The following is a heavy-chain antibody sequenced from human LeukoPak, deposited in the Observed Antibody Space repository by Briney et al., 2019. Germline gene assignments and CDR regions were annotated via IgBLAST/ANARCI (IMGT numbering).Heavy chain of an antibody. CDR2: ISYDGSNK. CDR3: AKDRVGARAYYFDY. Sequence: GGSLRLSCAASGFTFSSYGMHWVRQAPGKGLEWVAVISYDGSNKYYADSVKGRFTISRDNSKNTLYLQMNSLRAEDTAVYYCAKDRVGARAYYFDYWGQGTLVTVSS. J-gene: IGHJ4*02. D-gene: IGHD1-26*01. CDR1: GFTFSSYG. V-gene: IGHV3-30*18.